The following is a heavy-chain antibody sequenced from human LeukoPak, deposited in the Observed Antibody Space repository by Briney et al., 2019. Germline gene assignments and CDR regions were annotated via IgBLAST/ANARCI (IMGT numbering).Heavy chain of an antibody. D-gene: IGHD2-2*01. Sequence: SETLSLTCTVSGGSISSYYWSWIRQPPGKGLEWIGYIYYSGSTNYNPSPKSRVTISVDTSKNQFSLKLSSVTAADTAVYYCARFGWVVPAAMFAFDYWGQGTLVTVSS. CDR1: GGSISSYY. CDR3: ARFGWVVPAAMFAFDY. V-gene: IGHV4-59*08. CDR2: IYYSGST. J-gene: IGHJ4*02.